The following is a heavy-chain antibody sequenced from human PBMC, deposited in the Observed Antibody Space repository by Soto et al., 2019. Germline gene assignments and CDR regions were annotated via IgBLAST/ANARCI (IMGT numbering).Heavy chain of an antibody. D-gene: IGHD3-3*01. V-gene: IGHV4-59*01. Sequence: SETLSLTCTVSGGSLSRYYWSWIRQPPGQGLEWIGHIYYSGSTSYNPSLNSRVTISVVTSKNQFSLNLSSVTAADTAVYYCARVRSTNFWSGYNYYYDGMDVWGQWTTVT. J-gene: IGHJ6*02. CDR2: IYYSGST. CDR3: ARVRSTNFWSGYNYYYDGMDV. CDR1: GGSLSRYY.